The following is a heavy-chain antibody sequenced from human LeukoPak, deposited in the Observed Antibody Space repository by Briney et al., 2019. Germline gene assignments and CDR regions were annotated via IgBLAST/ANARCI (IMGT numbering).Heavy chain of an antibody. CDR3: AREMSWSGRDY. D-gene: IGHD3-10*01. Sequence: GGSLRLSCAASGFTFSSYAMSWVCQAPGKGLEWVANIKQDGSEKNYVGSVKGRFTISRDNAKSSLYLQMNSLRAEDTVVYYCAREMSWSGRDYWGQGTLVTVSS. CDR2: IKQDGSEK. V-gene: IGHV3-7*05. CDR1: GFTFSSYA. J-gene: IGHJ4*02.